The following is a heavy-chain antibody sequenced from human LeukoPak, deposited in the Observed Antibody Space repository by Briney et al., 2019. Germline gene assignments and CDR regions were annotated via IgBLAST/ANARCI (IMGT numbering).Heavy chain of an antibody. CDR2: ISYDGSSK. J-gene: IGHJ3*02. Sequence: GGSLRLSCAASGFSFSSYGMHWVRQAPGKGLEWVAVISYDGSSKYYADSVRGRFTISRDNAKKSLYLQINSLRPADTAVYYCARIFGDAFDIWGQGTMVIVSS. CDR1: GFSFSSYG. D-gene: IGHD3-16*01. CDR3: ARIFGDAFDI. V-gene: IGHV3-30*03.